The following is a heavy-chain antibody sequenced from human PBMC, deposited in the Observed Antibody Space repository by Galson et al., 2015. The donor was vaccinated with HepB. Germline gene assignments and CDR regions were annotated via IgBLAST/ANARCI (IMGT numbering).Heavy chain of an antibody. Sequence: SVKVSCKASGYTFTSYAMHWVRQAPGQRLEWMGWINAGNGNTKYSQKFQGRVTITRDTSASTAYMELSSLRSEDTAVYYCARDSDWGAMPAPALYSGYDWGVDYWGQGTLVTVSS. V-gene: IGHV1-3*01. CDR1: GYTFTSYA. D-gene: IGHD5-12*01. J-gene: IGHJ4*02. CDR3: ARDSDWGAMPAPALYSGYDWGVDY. CDR2: INAGNGNT.